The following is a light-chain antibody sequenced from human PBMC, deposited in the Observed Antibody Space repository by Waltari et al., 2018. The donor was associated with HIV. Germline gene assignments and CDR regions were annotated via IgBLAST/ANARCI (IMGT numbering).Light chain of an antibody. Sequence: SYVLAQPPSVSVAPGQTARITCGGNNIGSTSVHWYQQKPGQAPVVVIYYDSDRPSGIPERFSGSNSGNTATLTISRVEAGDEADYYCQVWDSSSDAYVFGTGTKVTVL. V-gene: IGLV3-21*04. CDR3: QVWDSSSDAYV. CDR1: NIGSTS. J-gene: IGLJ1*01. CDR2: YDS.